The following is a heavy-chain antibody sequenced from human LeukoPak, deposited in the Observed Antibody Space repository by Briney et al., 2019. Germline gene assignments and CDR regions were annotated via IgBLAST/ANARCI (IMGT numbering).Heavy chain of an antibody. Sequence: SGGSLRLSCAASGFTFSSYWMHWVRQAPGKGLVWVSHIYNDGSSITYADPVKGRFTISRDNAKNTLYLQMNSLRAEDTAVYYCARDGYYDSSGFFDYWGQGTLVTVSS. D-gene: IGHD3-22*01. V-gene: IGHV3-74*01. CDR3: ARDGYYDSSGFFDY. J-gene: IGHJ4*02. CDR1: GFTFSSYW. CDR2: IYNDGSSI.